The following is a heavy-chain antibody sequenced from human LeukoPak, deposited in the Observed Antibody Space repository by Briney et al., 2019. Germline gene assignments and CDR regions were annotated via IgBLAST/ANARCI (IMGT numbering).Heavy chain of an antibody. V-gene: IGHV4-59*01. J-gene: IGHJ4*02. CDR2: IYYSGST. D-gene: IGHD3-22*01. CDR3: ARERETYYYDSSGYSVSYFDY. Sequence: KTSETLSLTCTVSGGSISSYYWSWIRQPPGKGLEWIGYIYYSGSTNHNPSLKSRVTISVDKSKNQLSLKLSSVTAADTAVYYCARERETYYYDSSGYSVSYFDYWGQGTLVTVSS. CDR1: GGSISSYY.